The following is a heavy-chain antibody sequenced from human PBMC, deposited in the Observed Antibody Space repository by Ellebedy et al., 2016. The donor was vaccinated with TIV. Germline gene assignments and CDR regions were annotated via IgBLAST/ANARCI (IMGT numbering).Heavy chain of an antibody. CDR2: IYVNGLS. D-gene: IGHD5-18*01. CDR3: ARLPRGDHYGYFDY. CDR1: GGSITSNY. J-gene: IGHJ4*02. V-gene: IGHV4-59*01. Sequence: MPSETLSLTCTVSGGSITSNYWSWFRQPPGKGLEWIGYIYVNGLSNYNPSLKSLVTISMDTSKNQFSLRLTSVTAAATAIYFCARLPRGDHYGYFDYWGQGTLVTVSS.